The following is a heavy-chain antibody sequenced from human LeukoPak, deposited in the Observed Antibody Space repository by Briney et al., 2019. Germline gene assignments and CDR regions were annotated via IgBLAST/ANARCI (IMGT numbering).Heavy chain of an antibody. V-gene: IGHV1-24*01. CDR2: FDPEDGET. Sequence: ASVKVSCKVSGYTLTELSMHWVRQAPGKGLEWMGGFDPEDGETIYAQKFQGRVTMTEDTSTGTAYMELSSLRSEDTAVYYCATSNPYLGYCSSTSCYSHWGQGTLVTVSS. CDR3: ATSNPYLGYCSSTSCYSH. CDR1: GYTLTELS. J-gene: IGHJ4*02. D-gene: IGHD2-2*01.